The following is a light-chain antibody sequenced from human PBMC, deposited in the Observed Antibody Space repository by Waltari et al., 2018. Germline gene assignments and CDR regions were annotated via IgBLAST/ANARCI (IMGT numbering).Light chain of an antibody. Sequence: DLVMTQSPDHLAVSLGKRAPINCKSSQSVLYSSNNKNYLAWYQQKPGQTPKQLINWASTGESEVPDLLSGSREGTDFNLTIISLQAADVAVYNCQQYDSTRPTFGKGTKVEIK. V-gene: IGKV4-1*01. J-gene: IGKJ1*01. CDR3: QQYDSTRPT. CDR1: QSVLYSSNNKNY. CDR2: WAS.